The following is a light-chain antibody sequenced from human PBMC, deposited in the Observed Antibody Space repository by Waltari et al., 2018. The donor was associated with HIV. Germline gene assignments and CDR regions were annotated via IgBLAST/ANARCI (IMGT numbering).Light chain of an antibody. CDR2: GAS. CDR3: QQEKYWPPWT. Sequence: DIVMTQSQATLSVSLGDRATLSCRASQSVRYNLAWYQQKPGQPPRLLIYGASTRATGIPARCSARGSGTEFTRTISSLHSEDFAVEYCQQEKYWPPWTFGQGIKVEIK. CDR1: QSVRYN. J-gene: IGKJ1*01. V-gene: IGKV3-15*01.